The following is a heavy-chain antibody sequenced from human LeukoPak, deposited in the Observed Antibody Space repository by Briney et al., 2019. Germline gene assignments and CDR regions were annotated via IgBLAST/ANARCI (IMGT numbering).Heavy chain of an antibody. CDR2: IYYSGST. Sequence: SETLSLTCTVSGGSISSYYWSWIRQPPGKGLEWIGYIYYSGSTNYNPSLKSRVTISVDTSKNQFSLRLTSVTAPDTAVYYCATTINYYDSSGHYYNWFDPWGQGTLVTVSS. CDR3: ATTINYYDSSGHYYNWFDP. D-gene: IGHD3-22*01. V-gene: IGHV4-59*01. J-gene: IGHJ5*02. CDR1: GGSISSYY.